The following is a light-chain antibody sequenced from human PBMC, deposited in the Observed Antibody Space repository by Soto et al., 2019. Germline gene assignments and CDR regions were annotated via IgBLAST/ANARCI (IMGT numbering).Light chain of an antibody. Sequence: MTQSPATLSASVGDRVTITCRASQSISSWLAWYQQKPGKAPKLLIYKASSLESGVPSRFSGSGSGTEFTLTISSLQPDDFATYYCQQYNSYSWTFGQG. CDR2: KAS. J-gene: IGKJ1*01. CDR3: QQYNSYSWT. V-gene: IGKV1-5*03. CDR1: QSISSW.